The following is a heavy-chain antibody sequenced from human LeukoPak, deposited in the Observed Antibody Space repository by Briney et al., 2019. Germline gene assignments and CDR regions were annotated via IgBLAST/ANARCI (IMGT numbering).Heavy chain of an antibody. CDR1: GFPFSTYE. CDR2: ISNSGDTI. V-gene: IGHV3-48*03. D-gene: IGHD4-11*01. J-gene: IGHJ6*03. Sequence: PGGPLNPSCAASGFPFSTYEGNGVGRPPGKGLEWLAHISNSGDTIHYATSGEDRFTISRDNAKNSVYLQMNSLRVEDTALYYCARDATTTVGWVYMDVWGKGTAVTIS. CDR3: ARDATTTVGWVYMDV.